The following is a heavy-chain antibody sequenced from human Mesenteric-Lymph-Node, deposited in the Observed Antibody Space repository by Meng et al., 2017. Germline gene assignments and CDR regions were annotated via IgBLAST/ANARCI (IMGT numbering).Heavy chain of an antibody. CDR2: IDDSGST. CDR1: GVAICINIR. Sequence: QVQLHRPGPGPVKATGPQPLTFGVSGVAICINIRWSRGSQPPGKGLEWIGDIDDSGSTNYNPSLNSRISISLDKSKNHFSLKVNSVTAADTAVYYCARGKQDAWELLAYWGQGALVTVSS. V-gene: IGHV4-4*02. CDR3: ARGKQDAWELLAY. J-gene: IGHJ4*02. D-gene: IGHD1-26*01.